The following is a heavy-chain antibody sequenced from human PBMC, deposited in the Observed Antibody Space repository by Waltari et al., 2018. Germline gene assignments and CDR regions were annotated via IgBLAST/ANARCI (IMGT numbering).Heavy chain of an antibody. CDR3: ARIAGYYYDSSAPD. V-gene: IGHV1-2*02. D-gene: IGHD3-22*01. J-gene: IGHJ4*02. CDR2: INPNSGGT. CDR1: GYTFTGYH. Sequence: QAQLVQSGAEVKKPGASVKVSCKASGYTFTGYHIHWVRRAPGQGLEWMGWINPNSGGTNYAQNFQGRVTMTRDTSVDTAYMELSRLSSDDTAVYYCARIAGYYYDSSAPDWSQGTLVTVSS.